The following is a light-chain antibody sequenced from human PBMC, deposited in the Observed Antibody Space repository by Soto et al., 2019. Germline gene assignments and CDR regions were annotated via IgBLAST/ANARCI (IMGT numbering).Light chain of an antibody. CDR3: TSYTTTNTLYV. V-gene: IGLV2-14*01. CDR1: NSDVGAYNY. CDR2: EVF. J-gene: IGLJ1*01. Sequence: QSALTQPASVYGSPGQSITIPCTGTNSDVGAYNYVSWYQHHPGKAPKLMIYEVFTRSSGVSSRFSGSKSGSTASLTISGLQAEDEADYYCTSYTTTNTLYVFGTGTKLTVL.